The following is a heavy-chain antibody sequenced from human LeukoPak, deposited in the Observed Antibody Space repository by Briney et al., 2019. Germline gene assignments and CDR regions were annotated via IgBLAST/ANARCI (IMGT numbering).Heavy chain of an antibody. CDR1: GFSFSSYW. V-gene: IGHV3-7*01. Sequence: GGSPRLSCSASGFSFSSYWMSWVRQAPGKGLEWVANIKQDGSDKFYMDSMKGRFTISRDNAKNSLYLQMNSLRAEDTAVYSCARGGGYASDYWGQGTLVTVAS. J-gene: IGHJ4*02. D-gene: IGHD1-1*01. CDR2: IKQDGSDK. CDR3: ARGGGYASDY.